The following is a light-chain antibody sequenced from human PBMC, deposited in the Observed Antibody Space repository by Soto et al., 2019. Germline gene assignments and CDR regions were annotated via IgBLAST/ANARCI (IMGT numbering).Light chain of an antibody. Sequence: EIVLTQSPGTLSLSPGERATLSCSASQSVSSSYLAWYQQKPGQAPRLLIYDASSRATGTPDRFSGTGSGTDFTLTSSRLEPEDFAVYYCQQYGSSPLTFGQGTKVEIK. J-gene: IGKJ1*01. CDR3: QQYGSSPLT. V-gene: IGKV3-20*01. CDR1: QSVSSSY. CDR2: DAS.